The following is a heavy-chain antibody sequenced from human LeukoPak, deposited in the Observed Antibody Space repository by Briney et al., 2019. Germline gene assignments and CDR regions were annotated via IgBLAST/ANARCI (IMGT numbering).Heavy chain of an antibody. CDR1: GYTFTNYA. CDR2: INTDNGNR. CDR3: ARDKALTTSYGMDV. J-gene: IGHJ6*02. V-gene: IGHV1-3*04. Sequence: ASVKVSCKASGYTFTNYAIHWVRQAPGQGLEWMGWINTDNGNRKYAQKFQGRVTVTSDTSANTVNMELTSLRSEDTAVYFCARDKALTTSYGMDVWGQGTTVTVSS. D-gene: IGHD2/OR15-2a*01.